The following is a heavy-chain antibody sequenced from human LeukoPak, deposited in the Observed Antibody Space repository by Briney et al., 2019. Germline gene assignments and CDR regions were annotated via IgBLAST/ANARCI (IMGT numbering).Heavy chain of an antibody. CDR2: IYPGDSDT. CDR1: GYSFTSYW. J-gene: IGHJ4*02. V-gene: IGHV5-51*01. D-gene: IGHD3-16*02. Sequence: GESLKISCKGSGYSFTSYWIGWVRQMPGKDLEWMGIIYPGDSDTKYSPSFQGQVTISADKSISTAYLQWSSLKASDTAMYYCARTLYDYVWGSYRHHYFDYWGQGTLVTVSS. CDR3: ARTLYDYVWGSYRHHYFDY.